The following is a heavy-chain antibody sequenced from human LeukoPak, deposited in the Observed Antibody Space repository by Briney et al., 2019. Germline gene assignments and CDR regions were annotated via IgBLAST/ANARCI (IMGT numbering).Heavy chain of an antibody. CDR2: INPNSGGT. D-gene: IGHD5-18*01. CDR1: GYTFTGYY. J-gene: IGHJ6*03. V-gene: IGHV1-2*02. CDR3: ARSGYLPYCYYYYMDV. Sequence: ASVKVSCKASGYTFTGYYMHWVRQAPGQGLEWMGWINPNSGGTNYAQKFQGRVTMTRDTSISTAYMELSRLRSDDTAVYYCARSGYLPYCYYYYMDVWGKGTTVTVSS.